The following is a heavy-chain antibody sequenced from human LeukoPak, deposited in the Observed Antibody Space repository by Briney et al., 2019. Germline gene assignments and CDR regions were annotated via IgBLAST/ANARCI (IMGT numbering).Heavy chain of an antibody. CDR3: ARDNFVGASRH. CDR1: GFTFSSYS. D-gene: IGHD1-26*01. J-gene: IGHJ4*02. V-gene: IGHV3-21*01. Sequence: GGSLRLSCAASGFTFSSYSMNWVRQAPGKGLEWVSSISSSSSYIYYADSVKGRFTISRDNAKNSLYLRMNSLRAEDTAVYYCARDNFVGASRHWGQGTLVTVSS. CDR2: ISSSSSYI.